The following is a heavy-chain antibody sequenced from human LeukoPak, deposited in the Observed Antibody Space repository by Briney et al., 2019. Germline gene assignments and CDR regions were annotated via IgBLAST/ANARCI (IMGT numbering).Heavy chain of an antibody. Sequence: SETLSLTCTVSGGSISSSSYYWGWIRQPPGKGLEWIGSIYYSGSTWSSLKSRVTISVDTSKNQFSLKLSSVTAADTAVYYCARNHCSGGSCYSESVIWFDPWGQGTLVTVSS. V-gene: IGHV4-39*01. CDR1: GGSISSSSYY. CDR3: ARNHCSGGSCYSESVIWFDP. D-gene: IGHD2-15*01. J-gene: IGHJ5*02. CDR2: IYYSGST.